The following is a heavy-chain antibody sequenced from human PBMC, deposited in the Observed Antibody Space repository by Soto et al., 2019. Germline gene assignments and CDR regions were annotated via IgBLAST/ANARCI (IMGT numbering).Heavy chain of an antibody. CDR2: IYYSGST. CDR3: ARQDYGSSWYKGYYYYGMDV. V-gene: IGHV4-39*01. CDR1: GGSVSSRRDY. D-gene: IGHD6-13*01. Sequence: XGSLALPCTVCGGSVSSRRDYWGWIRQPPGKGLEWIGSIYYSGSTYYNPSLKSRVTISVDTSKNQFSLKLSSVTAADTAVYYCARQDYGSSWYKGYYYYGMDVWAQGTTVTVSS. J-gene: IGHJ6*02.